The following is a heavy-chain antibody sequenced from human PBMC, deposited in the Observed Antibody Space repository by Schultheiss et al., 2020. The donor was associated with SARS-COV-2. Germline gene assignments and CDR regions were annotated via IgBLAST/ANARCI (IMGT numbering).Heavy chain of an antibody. V-gene: IGHV4-34*01. CDR1: GESLRNFY. D-gene: IGHD5-24*01. J-gene: IGHJ6*02. Sequence: SETLSLTCAVYGESLRNFYWSWIRQAPGKGLEWIGEISHSGTTNYNPSLKSRVTISVATSKNQFSLKLSSVTAADTAVYYCARDMADYYYGMDVWGQGTTVTGSS. CDR2: ISHSGTT. CDR3: ARDMADYYYGMDV.